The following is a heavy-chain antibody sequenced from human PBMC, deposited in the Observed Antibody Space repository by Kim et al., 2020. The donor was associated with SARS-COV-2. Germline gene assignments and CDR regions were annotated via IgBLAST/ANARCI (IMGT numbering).Heavy chain of an antibody. V-gene: IGHV3-33*01. D-gene: IGHD6-19*01. CDR2: IWDDGSNM. CDR3: ARDRRYTTGWYQSGSEFSAFDN. J-gene: IGHJ3*02. CDR1: GFTFRLYG. Sequence: GGSLRLSCEASGFTFRLYGVHWVRQAPGKGLEWVAVIWDDGSNMYYADSVKGRFTISRDNSKNTLYLQMNSLRAEDTAVYYCARDRRYTTGWYQSGSEFSAFDNW.